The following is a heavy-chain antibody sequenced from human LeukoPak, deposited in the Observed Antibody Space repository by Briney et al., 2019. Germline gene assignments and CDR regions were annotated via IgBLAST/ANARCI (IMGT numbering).Heavy chain of an antibody. D-gene: IGHD2-2*01. V-gene: IGHV3-7*01. CDR2: IKQDGSEK. J-gene: IGHJ6*03. CDR1: GFTFSTYW. Sequence: GGSLRLSCAASGFTFSTYWMSWVRQAPGKGLEWAANIKQDGSEKYYVDSVKGRFTISRDNAKNSLYLQMNSLRAEDTAVYYCARGVPATNYYYYYMDVWGKGTTVTVSS. CDR3: ARGVPATNYYYYYMDV.